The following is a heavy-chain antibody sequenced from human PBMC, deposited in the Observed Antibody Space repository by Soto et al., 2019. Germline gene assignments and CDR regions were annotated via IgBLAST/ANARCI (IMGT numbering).Heavy chain of an antibody. CDR3: ARRGAAAGSESYYYYGMDA. V-gene: IGHV5-10-1*01. J-gene: IGHJ6*02. Sequence: GESLKISCKGSGYSFTSYWISWVRQMPGKGLEWMGRIDPSGSYTNYSPSFQGHVTISADKSISTAYLQWSSLKASDTAMYYCARRGAAAGSESYYYYGMDAWGQGTTVTVSS. CDR2: IDPSGSYT. CDR1: GYSFTSYW. D-gene: IGHD6-13*01.